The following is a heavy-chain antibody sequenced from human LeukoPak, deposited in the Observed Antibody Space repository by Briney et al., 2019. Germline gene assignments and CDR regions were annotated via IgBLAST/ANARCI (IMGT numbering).Heavy chain of an antibody. CDR3: ARGGVTGTTRDAFDI. Sequence: GASVKVSCKASGYTFTSYYMHWVRQAPGQGLEWVGIINPSGGSTSYAQKFQGRVTMTRDTSTSTVYMELSSLRSEDTAVYYCARGGVTGTTRDAFDIWGQGTMVTVSS. CDR2: INPSGGST. CDR1: GYTFTSYY. V-gene: IGHV1-46*01. D-gene: IGHD1-7*01. J-gene: IGHJ3*02.